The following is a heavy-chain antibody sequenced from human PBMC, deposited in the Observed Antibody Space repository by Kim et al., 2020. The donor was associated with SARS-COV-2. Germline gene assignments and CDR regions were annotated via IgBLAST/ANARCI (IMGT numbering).Heavy chain of an antibody. CDR3: AAGTGYYSPDY. D-gene: IGHD3-22*01. V-gene: IGHV1-58*01. J-gene: IGHJ4*02. Sequence: KYAQKFQERVLITRDMSTSTAYMGLSSLRSEDTALYYCAAGTGYYSPDYWGQGTLVTVSS.